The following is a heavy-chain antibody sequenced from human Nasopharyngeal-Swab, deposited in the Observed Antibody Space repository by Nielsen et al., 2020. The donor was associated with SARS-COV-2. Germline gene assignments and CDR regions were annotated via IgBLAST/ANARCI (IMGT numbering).Heavy chain of an antibody. V-gene: IGHV2-5*02. CDR2: IYWDDDK. CDR3: AHRPGFGELLSDWFDP. J-gene: IGHJ5*02. Sequence: SGPTLVKPTQTLMLTCTFSGFSLSTSGVGVGWIRQPPGKALEWLALIYWDDDKRYSPSLKSRLTITKDTSKNQVVLTMTNMDPVDTATYYCAHRPGFGELLSDWFDPWGQGTLVTVSS. CDR1: GFSLSTSGVG. D-gene: IGHD3-10*01.